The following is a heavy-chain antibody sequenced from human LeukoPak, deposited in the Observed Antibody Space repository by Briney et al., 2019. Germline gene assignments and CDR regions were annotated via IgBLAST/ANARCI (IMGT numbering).Heavy chain of an antibody. Sequence: PSETLSLTCTVSGGSISSYYWNWIRQPAGKGLEWIGRIYTSGSTDYNPSLKSRVTMSLDTSKNQFSLKLSSVTAADTAVYYCARGYYDRGSFDIWGQGTMVTVSS. CDR2: IYTSGST. CDR3: ARGYYDRGSFDI. CDR1: GGSISSYY. J-gene: IGHJ3*02. V-gene: IGHV4-4*07. D-gene: IGHD3-22*01.